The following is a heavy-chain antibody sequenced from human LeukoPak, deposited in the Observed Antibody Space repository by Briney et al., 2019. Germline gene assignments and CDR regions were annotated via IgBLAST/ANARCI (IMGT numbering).Heavy chain of an antibody. D-gene: IGHD3-10*01. CDR3: AKDRLLWFGELFCYFDY. V-gene: IGHV3-23*01. Sequence: GGSLRLSCAASGFTFSSYAMSWVRQAPGKGLEWVSAVSGSGGSTYYADSVKGRFTICRDNSKNTLYLQMNSLRAEDTAVYYCAKDRLLWFGELFCYFDYWGQGTLVTVSS. CDR1: GFTFSSYA. CDR2: VSGSGGST. J-gene: IGHJ4*02.